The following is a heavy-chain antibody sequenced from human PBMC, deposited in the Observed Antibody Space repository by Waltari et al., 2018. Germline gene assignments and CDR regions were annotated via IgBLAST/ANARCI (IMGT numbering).Heavy chain of an antibody. CDR3: ARDTVTSRTFHYYGMDV. CDR2: IRSRRSYI. D-gene: IGHD4-17*01. J-gene: IGHJ6*02. V-gene: IGHV3-21*01. CDR1: GFTFRRYS. Sequence: EVQLVESGGGLVKPGGSLILSCAASGFTFRRYSMTWLRQAPGTGPGWVSSIRSRRSYICYADSVKGRFTISRDNAKNSLYLEMNSLRAEDTAVYDCARDTVTSRTFHYYGMDVWGQGTTVTVSS.